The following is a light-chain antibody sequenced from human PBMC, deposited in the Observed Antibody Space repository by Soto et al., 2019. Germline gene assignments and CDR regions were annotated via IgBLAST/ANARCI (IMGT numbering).Light chain of an antibody. CDR3: QQRNVWPPIT. CDR2: DAS. J-gene: IGKJ5*01. CDR1: QSVRTS. Sequence: VLTQSPCTLSLSPGERATLSCRASQSVRTSLAWYQHKPGQAPRLVIYDASLRANGVPARFGGSGSGTDFTLTINILEPEDFAVYYCQQRNVWPPITFGQGTRLEIK. V-gene: IGKV3-11*01.